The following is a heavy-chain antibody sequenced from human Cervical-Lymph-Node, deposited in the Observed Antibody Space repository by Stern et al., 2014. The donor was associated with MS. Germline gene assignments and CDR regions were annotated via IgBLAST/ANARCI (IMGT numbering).Heavy chain of an antibody. CDR1: GFTFSSYG. J-gene: IGHJ1*01. CDR2: IWYDGSNK. Sequence: VQLEESGGGVVQPGRSLRLSCAASGFTFSSYGMHWVRQAPGKGLEWVALIWYDGSNKYYADSVKGRFAISRDNSKNTLYLQMNSLRAEDTAVYYCARGDYCGGDCYAEYFQHWGQGTLVTVSS. CDR3: ARGDYCGGDCYAEYFQH. V-gene: IGHV3-33*01. D-gene: IGHD2-21*02.